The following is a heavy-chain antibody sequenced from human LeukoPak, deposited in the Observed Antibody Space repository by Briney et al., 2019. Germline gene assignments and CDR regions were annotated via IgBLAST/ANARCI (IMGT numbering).Heavy chain of an antibody. V-gene: IGHV4-39*01. Sequence: SETLSLTCTVSVGSISSSSYYWAWIRQPPGKGLESIGGIYYSGSTYHNPPLKSRVTISVDTSKNQFSLNLSSVTAADTAVYYCARLVGTASYYLDYCGQGTLVTVSS. CDR3: ARLVGTASYYLDY. D-gene: IGHD6-19*01. CDR2: IYYSGST. J-gene: IGHJ4*02. CDR1: VGSISSSSYY.